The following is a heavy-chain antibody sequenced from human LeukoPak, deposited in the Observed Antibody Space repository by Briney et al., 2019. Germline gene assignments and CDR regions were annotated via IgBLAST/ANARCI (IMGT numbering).Heavy chain of an antibody. V-gene: IGHV3-30-3*01. CDR1: GFTFRNYV. J-gene: IGHJ4*02. CDR2: TSSDLNVK. CDR3: AREGYYGSGSPPSLYFDY. Sequence: GGSLRLSCAASGFTFRNYVIHWVRQAPGKGLEWVAVTSSDLNVKLYADSVKGRFTISRDNSRSTLYLQMNSLRPEDTAIYYCAREGYYGSGSPPSLYFDYWGQGNLVTVSS. D-gene: IGHD3-10*01.